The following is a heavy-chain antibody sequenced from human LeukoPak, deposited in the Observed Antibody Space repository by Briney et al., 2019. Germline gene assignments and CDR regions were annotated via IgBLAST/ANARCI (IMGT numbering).Heavy chain of an antibody. CDR2: IYYSGST. V-gene: IGHV4-59*12. J-gene: IGHJ3*02. D-gene: IGHD3-22*01. CDR3: ARDLGGRYYYDSSGYYHDDAFDI. Sequence: SETLSLTCTVSGGSISSYYWSRIRQPPGKGLEWIGYIYYSGSTNYNPSLKSRVTISVDTSKNQFSLKLSSVTAADTAVYYCARDLGGRYYYDSSGYYHDDAFDIWGQGTMVTVSS. CDR1: GGSISSYY.